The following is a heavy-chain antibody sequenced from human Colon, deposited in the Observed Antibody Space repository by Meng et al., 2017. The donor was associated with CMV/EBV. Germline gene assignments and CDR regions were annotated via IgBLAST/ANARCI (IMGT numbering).Heavy chain of an antibody. CDR1: GYTFTSYG. CDR3: ARVDSGYDYYYHGMDV. D-gene: IGHD3-22*01. CDR2: ISAYNGNT. V-gene: IGHV1-18*01. J-gene: IGHJ6*02. Sequence: ASVKVSCKAFGYTFTSYGISWVRQAPGQGLEWMGWISAYNGNTNYAQKLQGRVTMTTDTSTSTAYMELRSLRSDDTAVYYCARVDSGYDYYYHGMDVWGQGTTVTVSS.